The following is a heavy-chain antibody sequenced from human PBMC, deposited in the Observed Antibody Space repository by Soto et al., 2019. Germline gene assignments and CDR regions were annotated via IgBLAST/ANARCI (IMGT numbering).Heavy chain of an antibody. J-gene: IGHJ4*02. V-gene: IGHV3-23*01. CDR3: AKEGYSCSQDY. D-gene: IGHD6-6*01. Sequence: EVQLLESGGGLVQPGGSLRLSCAASGFTFSSFAMSWVRQAPGKGLEWVSTISGSAGTTYYADSVKGRFTISRDNSKNTLYLQMNSLRAEDTAIFYCAKEGYSCSQDYWGQGTLVTVSS. CDR1: GFTFSSFA. CDR2: ISGSAGTT.